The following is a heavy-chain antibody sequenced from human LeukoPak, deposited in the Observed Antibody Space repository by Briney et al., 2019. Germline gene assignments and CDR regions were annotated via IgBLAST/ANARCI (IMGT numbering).Heavy chain of an antibody. CDR2: INPSGGST. CDR3: ARDYVLGAFDI. J-gene: IGHJ3*02. Sequence: ASVKVSCKASGYTFTSYYMHWVRQAPGQGLECMGIINPSGGSTSYAQKFQGRVTMTRDTSTSTVYMELSSLRSEDTAVYYCARDYVLGAFDIWGQGTMVTVSS. V-gene: IGHV1-46*01. CDR1: GYTFTSYY. D-gene: IGHD3-16*01.